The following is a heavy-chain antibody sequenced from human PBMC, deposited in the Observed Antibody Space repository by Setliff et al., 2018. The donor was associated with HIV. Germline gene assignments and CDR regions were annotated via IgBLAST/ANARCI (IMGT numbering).Heavy chain of an antibody. D-gene: IGHD3-9*01. CDR1: GGSISSYY. CDR2: IYTSGST. CDR3: AKTIGRYFDIFDN. V-gene: IGHV4-4*07. J-gene: IGHJ4*02. Sequence: SETLSLTCTVSGGSISSYYWSWIRQPAGKGLEWIGRIYTSGSTNYNPPLKSRVTTSVDTPKNQFSLKLNSVTAADTAVYYCAKTIGRYFDIFDNWGQGTLVTVSS.